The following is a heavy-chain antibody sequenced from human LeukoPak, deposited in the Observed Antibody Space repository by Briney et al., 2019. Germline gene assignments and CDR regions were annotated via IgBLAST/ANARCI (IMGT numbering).Heavy chain of an antibody. D-gene: IGHD5-24*01. Sequence: GGSLRLSCAVSGFTFSRYWMSWVRQAPGKGLDWVAVISYDGSNKSYADSVKGRFTISRDNSKNTLYLQMNSLRAEDTAVYYCAKDRVGWLQSFDYWGQGTLVTVSS. J-gene: IGHJ4*02. CDR2: ISYDGSNK. CDR3: AKDRVGWLQSFDY. CDR1: GFTFSRYW. V-gene: IGHV3-30*18.